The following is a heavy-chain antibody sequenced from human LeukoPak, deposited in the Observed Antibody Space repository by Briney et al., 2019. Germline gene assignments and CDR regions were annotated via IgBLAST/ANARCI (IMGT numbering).Heavy chain of an antibody. V-gene: IGHV3-23*01. J-gene: IGHJ4*02. CDR3: ARRNFFDY. CDR1: EFTFSTYW. CDR2: VGVSGGNT. Sequence: GGSLRLSCVGSEFTFSTYWMSWVRQAPGKGLEWVSAVGVSGGNTYYADSVKGRFTISRDNSNNTLYLQMNSLRAEDTALYYCARRNFFDYWGQGTLVTVSS.